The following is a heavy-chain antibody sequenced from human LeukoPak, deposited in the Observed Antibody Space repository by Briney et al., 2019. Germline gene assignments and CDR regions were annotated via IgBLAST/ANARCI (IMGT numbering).Heavy chain of an antibody. CDR3: ATRPASETYFAVFDY. D-gene: IGHD1-26*01. V-gene: IGHV3-23*01. Sequence: TGGSLRLSCTASGVSFSSHAMSWVRQAPGKGPEWVSGITGSGGSTYYAESVKGRFTISRDNSRNTLYLQMNGLRVEDTAVYFCATRPASETYFAVFDYWGQGTLVTVSS. CDR1: GVSFSSHA. CDR2: ITGSGGST. J-gene: IGHJ4*02.